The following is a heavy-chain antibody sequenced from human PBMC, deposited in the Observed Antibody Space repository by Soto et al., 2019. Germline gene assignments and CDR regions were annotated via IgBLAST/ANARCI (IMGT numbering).Heavy chain of an antibody. J-gene: IGHJ5*02. CDR1: GGTFSSYA. CDR2: IIPIFGTA. V-gene: IGHV1-69*12. D-gene: IGHD5-18*01. Sequence: QVQLVQSGAEVKKPGSSVKVSCKASGGTFSSYAISWVRQAPGQGLEWMGGIIPIFGTANYAQKFQGRVTITADEPXSTAYMELSSLRSEDTAMYYCARTNTAMVTGWFDPWGQGTLVTVSS. CDR3: ARTNTAMVTGWFDP.